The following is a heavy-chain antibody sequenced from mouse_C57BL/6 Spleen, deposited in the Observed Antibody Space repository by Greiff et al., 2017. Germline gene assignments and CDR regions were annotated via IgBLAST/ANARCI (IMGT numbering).Heavy chain of an antibody. D-gene: IGHD1-1*01. J-gene: IGHJ3*01. CDR1: GYTFTSYG. CDR2: IYPRSGNT. V-gene: IGHV1-81*01. CDR3: ARLGYYGSRWAWCAY. Sequence: VQLQQSGAELARPGASVKLSCKASGYTFTSYGISWVKQRTGQGLEWIGEIYPRSGNTYYNEKFKGKATLTADKSSSTAYMELRSLTSEDSAVYFCARLGYYGSRWAWCAYWGQGTLVTVSA.